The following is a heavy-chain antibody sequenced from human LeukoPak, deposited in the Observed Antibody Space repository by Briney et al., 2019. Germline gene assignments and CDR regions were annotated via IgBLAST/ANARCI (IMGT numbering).Heavy chain of an antibody. D-gene: IGHD4-23*01. Sequence: GSLRLSCAASGFTFSSYGMHWVRQAPGKGLEWVAVISYDGSNKYYADSVKGRFTISRDNSKNTLYLQMNSLRAEDTAVYYCANNGGTSAGGSFDYWGQGTLVTVSS. J-gene: IGHJ4*02. CDR3: ANNGGTSAGGSFDY. V-gene: IGHV3-30*18. CDR2: ISYDGSNK. CDR1: GFTFSSYG.